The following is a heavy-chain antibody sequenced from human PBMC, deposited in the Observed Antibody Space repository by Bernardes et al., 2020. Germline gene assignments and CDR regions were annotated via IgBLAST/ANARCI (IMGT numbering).Heavy chain of an antibody. CDR2: ISSSSSTI. D-gene: IGHD6-19*01. V-gene: IGHV3-48*01. CDR3: ARGFFLGVYSSGWYHEYFQH. J-gene: IGHJ1*01. Sequence: GGSLRLSCAASGFTFSSYSMNWVRQAPGKGLEWVSYISSSSSTIYYADSVKGRFTISRDNAKNSLYLQMNSLRAEDTAVYYCARGFFLGVYSSGWYHEYFQHWGQGTLVTVSS. CDR1: GFTFSSYS.